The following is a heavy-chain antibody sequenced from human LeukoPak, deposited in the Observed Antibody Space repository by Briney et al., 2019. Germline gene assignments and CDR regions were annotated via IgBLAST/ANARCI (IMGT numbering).Heavy chain of an antibody. V-gene: IGHV1-8*01. CDR3: ASNAGGYSSSWYIFGPTSRDWFDP. D-gene: IGHD6-13*01. CDR2: MNPNSGNT. J-gene: IGHJ5*02. CDR1: GYTFTSYD. Sequence: ASVKVSCKASGYTFTSYDINWVRQATGQGLEWMGWMNPNSGNTGYAQKFQGRVTMTRNTSISTAYTELSSLRSEDTAVYYCASNAGGYSSSWYIFGPTSRDWFDPWGQGTLVTVSS.